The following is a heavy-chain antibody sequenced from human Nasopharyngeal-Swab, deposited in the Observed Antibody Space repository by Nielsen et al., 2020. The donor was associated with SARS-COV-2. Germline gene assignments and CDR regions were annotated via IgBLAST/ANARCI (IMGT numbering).Heavy chain of an antibody. D-gene: IGHD2-15*01. V-gene: IGHV1-46*01. CDR2: INPSGGST. CDR3: ARGPNHCSGGSCYPFIVYYGMDV. CDR1: GYTFTSYY. J-gene: IGHJ6*02. Sequence: ASVKVSCKASGYTFTSYYMHWVRQAPGQGLEWMGIINPSGGSTSYAQKFQGRVTMTRDTSTSTVYMELSSLRSEDTAVYYCARGPNHCSGGSCYPFIVYYGMDVWGQGTTVTVSS.